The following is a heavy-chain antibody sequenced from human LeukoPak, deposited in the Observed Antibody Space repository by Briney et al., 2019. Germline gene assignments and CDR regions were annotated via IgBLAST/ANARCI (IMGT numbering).Heavy chain of an antibody. CDR1: GYTFTRYY. V-gene: IGHV1-46*01. Sequence: ASVKVSCKATGYTFTRYYMNWVRQAPVQGLEWMGIINPSGGSTSYAQKFQGRVTMTRDTSTSTVYMELSSLRSEDTGVHYCARGGEAVAVWGQGALVTDSS. CDR2: INPSGGST. CDR3: ARGGEAVAV. D-gene: IGHD6-19*01. J-gene: IGHJ4*02.